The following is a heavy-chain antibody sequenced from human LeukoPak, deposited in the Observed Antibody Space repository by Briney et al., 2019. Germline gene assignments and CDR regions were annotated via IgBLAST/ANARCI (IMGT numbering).Heavy chain of an antibody. Sequence: SETLSLTCTVFGGSISSSNYYWGWIRQPPGKGLEWIGSIFYSGNTYYNPSLKSRVTISVDTSKNQFSLKLSSVTAADTAVYYCAREASITILTYNWFDPWGQGTLVTVSS. V-gene: IGHV4-39*07. CDR2: IFYSGNT. CDR1: GGSISSSNYY. CDR3: AREASITILTYNWFDP. D-gene: IGHD3-3*01. J-gene: IGHJ5*02.